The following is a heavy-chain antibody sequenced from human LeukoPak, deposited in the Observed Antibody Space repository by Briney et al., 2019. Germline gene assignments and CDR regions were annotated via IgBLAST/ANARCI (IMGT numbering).Heavy chain of an antibody. CDR2: ISYSGSP. Sequence: PSQTLALTCTVSGGSIGRYYWSWVRQPPGKGLEWIGHISYSGSPNYHPSLKSRVTISVDTSKNQFSLKLSSVTAADTAVYYCARGGSGYALNWFDPWGQGTLVTVSS. CDR1: GGSIGRYY. CDR3: ARGGSGYALNWFDP. J-gene: IGHJ5*02. D-gene: IGHD5-12*01. V-gene: IGHV4-59*01.